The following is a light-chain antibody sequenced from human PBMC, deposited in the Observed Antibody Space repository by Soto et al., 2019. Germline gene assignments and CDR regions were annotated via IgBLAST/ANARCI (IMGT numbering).Light chain of an antibody. CDR1: SSDIGAYIY. CDR2: EVS. J-gene: IGLJ1*01. V-gene: IGLV2-8*01. CDR3: SSYAGSNNLV. Sequence: QSVLTPPPSASGSPGQSVTISCTGTSSDIGAYIYVSWYQQHPGKAPKLMISEVSRRPSGVPERFSVSKSGNTASLTVSGLHADDEAHYYCSSYAGSNNLVFGTGTKVTVL.